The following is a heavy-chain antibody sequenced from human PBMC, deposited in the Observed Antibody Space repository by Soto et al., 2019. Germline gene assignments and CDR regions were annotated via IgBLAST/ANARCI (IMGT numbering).Heavy chain of an antibody. CDR1: GEALASSC. Sequence: SVEPSWEESGEALASSCRRWVRQDTGQGLEWMGWISAYNGNTNYAQKLQGRVTMTTDTSTSTAYMELRSLRSDDTAVYYCVREYCGGDCYFPHYYYSGTAVLGHRTTVPV. J-gene: IGHJ6*02. V-gene: IGHV1-18*01. CDR2: ISAYNGNT. D-gene: IGHD2-21*02. CDR3: VREYCGGDCYFPHYYYSGTAV.